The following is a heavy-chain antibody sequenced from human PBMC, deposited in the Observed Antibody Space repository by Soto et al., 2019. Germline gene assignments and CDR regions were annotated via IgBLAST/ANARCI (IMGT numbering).Heavy chain of an antibody. J-gene: IGHJ5*02. CDR1: GFSLTTSGQVA. D-gene: IGHD4-17*01. CDR2: VYWDDDK. Sequence: QITLKETGPALVKPTDTLTLTCTFSGFSLTTSGQVAVVWIRQPPGKALEWLGLVYWDDDKRYNPSLRTRLSITPDTSKNQVVLIMTNVDPLDTATYFCAHSYYGACPLPWGQGTLVVVSS. V-gene: IGHV2-5*02. CDR3: AHSYYGACPLP.